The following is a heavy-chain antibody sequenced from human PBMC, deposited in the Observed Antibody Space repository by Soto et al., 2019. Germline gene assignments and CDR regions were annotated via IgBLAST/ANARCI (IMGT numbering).Heavy chain of an antibody. V-gene: IGHV4-30-4*01. CDR2: IYYSGST. CDR1: GGSISSGDYY. CDR3: SRGRPAGSRLDP. J-gene: IGHJ5*02. D-gene: IGHD6-13*01. Sequence: SETLSLSCTVSGGSISSGDYYWSWIRQPPGKGLEWIGYIYYSGSTYYNPSLKSRVTISVDTSKNQFSLKLSSVTAADTAVYYGSRGRPAGSRLDPWGQGTLVTVSS.